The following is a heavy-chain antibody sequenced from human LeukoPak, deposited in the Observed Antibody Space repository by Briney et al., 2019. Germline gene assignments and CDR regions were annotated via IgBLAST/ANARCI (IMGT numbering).Heavy chain of an antibody. D-gene: IGHD2-2*02. V-gene: IGHV3-30*02. CDR1: GFTSSSYE. Sequence: PGGSLRLSCAASGFTSSSYEMNWVRQAPGKGLEWVAFIRYDGSNKYYADSVKGRFTISRDNSKNTLYLQMNSLRAEDTAVYYCAKDRLGIVVVPAVIPGGNYMDVWGKGTTVTVSS. CDR2: IRYDGSNK. J-gene: IGHJ6*03. CDR3: AKDRLGIVVVPAVIPGGNYMDV.